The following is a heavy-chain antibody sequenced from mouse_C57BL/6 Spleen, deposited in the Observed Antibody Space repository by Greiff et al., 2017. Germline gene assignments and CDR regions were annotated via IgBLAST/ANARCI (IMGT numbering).Heavy chain of an antibody. CDR3: ARGFITTVGYAMAY. V-gene: IGHV1-9*01. D-gene: IGHD1-1*01. Sequence: QVQLQQSGAELMKPGASVKLSCKATGYTFTGYWIEWVKQRTGHGLEWIGEIYPGSGSTNYNEKFKGKATFTADTSSTTAYVQLSSLTTYDAAIDYYARGFITTVGYAMAYGGQGTSVTVSS. J-gene: IGHJ4*01. CDR1: GYTFTGYW. CDR2: IYPGSGST.